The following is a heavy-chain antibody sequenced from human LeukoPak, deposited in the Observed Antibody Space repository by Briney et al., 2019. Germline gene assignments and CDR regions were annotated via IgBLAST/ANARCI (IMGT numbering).Heavy chain of an antibody. CDR1: RFTFSSYG. CDR3: AREYYYDSSGYYAY. V-gene: IGHV3-30*02. Sequence: GGSLRLSCAASRFTFSSYGMHWVRQAPGKGLKWVAYIQYDGSNEQYADSVKGRFSISRDSSKNILYLQMNSLRAEDTAVYYCAREYYYDSSGYYAYWGQGTLVTVSS. CDR2: IQYDGSNE. J-gene: IGHJ4*02. D-gene: IGHD3-22*01.